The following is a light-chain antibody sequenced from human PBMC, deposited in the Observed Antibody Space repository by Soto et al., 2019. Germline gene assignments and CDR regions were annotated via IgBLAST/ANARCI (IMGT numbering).Light chain of an antibody. Sequence: EIVMTQSPATLSLSPGERATLSCRASQSVSSNLAWYQQKPGQAPTLLIYGASTRATGIPARFSGSGSGTEFTFTISSLQSEDFAVYYCQQYNNWPPLYTFGQGTKLEIK. CDR2: GAS. J-gene: IGKJ2*01. V-gene: IGKV3-15*01. CDR3: QQYNNWPPLYT. CDR1: QSVSSN.